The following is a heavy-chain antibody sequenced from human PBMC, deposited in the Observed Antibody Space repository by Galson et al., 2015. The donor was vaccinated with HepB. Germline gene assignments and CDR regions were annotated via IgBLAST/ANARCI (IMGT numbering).Heavy chain of an antibody. Sequence: LSLTCTVSGGSIPSYYWSWIRQPPGKGLQWIGYISYSGSTNYNPSLKSRVTLSVETSKNHISLKLSSVTAADTAVYYCARHSPGGALFDSWGQGTLVTVSS. CDR3: ARHSPGGALFDS. CDR1: GGSIPSYY. D-gene: IGHD1-26*01. CDR2: ISYSGST. J-gene: IGHJ4*02. V-gene: IGHV4-59*08.